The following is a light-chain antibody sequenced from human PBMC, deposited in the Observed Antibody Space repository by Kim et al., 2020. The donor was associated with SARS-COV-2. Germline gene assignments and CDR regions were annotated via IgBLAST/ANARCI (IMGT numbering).Light chain of an antibody. Sequence: EIVLTQSPGTLSLSAGERATLSCRASQSVGNYLAWYQQQPGQSPRLLIYDTSKRATGISDRFGGSGSGTDFSLTISRLEPEDSAVYFCQQYGNSQTFGQGTRVEIK. CDR2: DTS. J-gene: IGKJ1*01. CDR3: QQYGNSQT. CDR1: QSVGNY. V-gene: IGKV3-20*01.